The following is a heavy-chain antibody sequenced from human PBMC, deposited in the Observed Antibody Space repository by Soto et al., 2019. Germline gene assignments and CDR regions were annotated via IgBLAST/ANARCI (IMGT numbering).Heavy chain of an antibody. Sequence: GGSLRRSCAPSGFTFSSYPMTWVRQAPGKGLDWVSVITCNGDNAYYADSVKGRFTISRDNSKDTLDLQMNSLRAEDTALYYCGQLVVAAGTHYWGHGALVTVSS. CDR2: ITCNGDNA. V-gene: IGHV3-23*01. CDR3: GQLVVAAGTHY. J-gene: IGHJ4*01. D-gene: IGHD2-15*01. CDR1: GFTFSSYP.